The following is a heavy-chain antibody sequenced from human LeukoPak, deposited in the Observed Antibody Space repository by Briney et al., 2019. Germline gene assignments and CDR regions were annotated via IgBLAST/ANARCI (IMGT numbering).Heavy chain of an antibody. CDR2: ITGSHGPT. CDR1: GFTFSSFA. CDR3: VRGGIQVSGIDEIDY. V-gene: IGHV3-23*01. Sequence: GGSLRLSCAASGFTFSSFAMTWVRQAPGKGLEWVSSITGSHGPTYNTDSVKGRFTISRDNSQNTLYLQMNSLTAGDTAVYYCVRGGIQVSGIDEIDYWGQGTLVTVSS. J-gene: IGHJ4*02. D-gene: IGHD6-19*01.